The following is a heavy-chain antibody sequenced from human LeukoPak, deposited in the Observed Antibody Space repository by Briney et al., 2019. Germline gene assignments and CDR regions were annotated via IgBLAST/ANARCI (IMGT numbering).Heavy chain of an antibody. CDR1: GYKLTSYW. V-gene: IGHV5-51*01. CDR3: ARQYNVGSGSYYNVPSGDYYYGMDV. CDR2: IYPGDSDT. J-gene: IGHJ6*02. D-gene: IGHD3-10*01. Sequence: GESLKIFCKGSGYKLTSYWIARVRQMPGTGPEWMGIIYPGDSDTRYSTSFQGQVPISADKSINTAYLQWSRLGASDNAMYYCARQYNVGSGSYYNVPSGDYYYGMDVWGQGTTVTVSS.